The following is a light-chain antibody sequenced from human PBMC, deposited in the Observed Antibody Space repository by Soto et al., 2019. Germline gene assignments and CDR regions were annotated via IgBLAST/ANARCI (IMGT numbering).Light chain of an antibody. CDR1: QDLSNY. V-gene: IGKV1-33*01. CDR2: DAS. CDR3: QQYDNLPPYT. J-gene: IGKJ2*01. Sequence: DIQMTQSPSSLSASVGERVTITCQASQDLSNYLNWYQQKTGKAAKLLIYDASNLETGVPSRFSGSGSGTDFTFTISSLQPEDIATYYCQQYDNLPPYTFGQGTKLEIK.